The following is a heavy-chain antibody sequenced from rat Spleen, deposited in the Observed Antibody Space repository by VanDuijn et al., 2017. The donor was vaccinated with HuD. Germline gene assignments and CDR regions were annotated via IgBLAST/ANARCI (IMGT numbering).Heavy chain of an antibody. CDR3: ARPGPGYPFAY. V-gene: IGHV5-7*01. D-gene: IGHD1-4*01. J-gene: IGHJ3*01. CDR2: ISYDGSTT. CDR1: GFTFSDYN. Sequence: EVQLVESGGGLVQPGRSMKLSCAASGFTFSDYNMAWVRQAPKKGLEWVATISYDGSTTYYRDSVKGRFTISRNNAKSTLYLQIDSLRSEDTATYYCARPGPGYPFAYWGRGTLVTVSS.